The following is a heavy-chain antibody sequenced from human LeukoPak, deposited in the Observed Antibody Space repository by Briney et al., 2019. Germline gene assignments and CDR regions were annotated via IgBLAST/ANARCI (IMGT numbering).Heavy chain of an antibody. V-gene: IGHV3-66*01. J-gene: IGHJ6*02. CDR2: IYTGGST. CDR3: ARTLNYQYYAMDV. Sequence: GGSLRLSCAASGFTFSSYSMNWVRQAPGKGLEWVSVIYTGGSTYYADSVKGRFTISRDDSKNTVYLQMNNLRVEDTALYYCARTLNYQYYAMDVWGQGTTVTVSS. CDR1: GFTFSSYS.